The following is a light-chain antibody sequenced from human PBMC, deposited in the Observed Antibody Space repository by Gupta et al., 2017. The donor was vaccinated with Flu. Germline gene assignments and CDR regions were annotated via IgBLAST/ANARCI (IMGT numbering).Light chain of an antibody. CDR2: KDA. CDR3: PAWDNDTAAYV. Sequence: GQAATSTCTGDKVGDKNASWYQQKPGPSPILVIYKDAGRPSGVPERFSGSNSGTTATLTISGIQAVDEADYYCPAWDNDTAAYVFGTGTEVTVL. J-gene: IGLJ1*01. CDR1: KVGDKN. V-gene: IGLV3-1*01.